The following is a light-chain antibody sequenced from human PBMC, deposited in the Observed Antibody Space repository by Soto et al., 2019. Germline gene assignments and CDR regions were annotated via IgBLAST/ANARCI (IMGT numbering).Light chain of an antibody. J-gene: IGKJ1*01. V-gene: IGKV3-15*01. CDR2: GAS. CDR1: QSVSSN. Sequence: EIVMPQSTPTLSVSPGERATLSCRASQSVSSNLAWYQQKPGQAPRLLIYGASTRATGIPARFSGSGSGTEFTLTISSLQSEDFAVYYCQQYNKWPSTFGQGTKVDIK. CDR3: QQYNKWPST.